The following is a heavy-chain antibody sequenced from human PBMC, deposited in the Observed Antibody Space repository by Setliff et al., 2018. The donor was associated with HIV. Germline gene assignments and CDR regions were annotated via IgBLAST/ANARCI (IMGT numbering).Heavy chain of an antibody. V-gene: IGHV4-34*01. D-gene: IGHD2-15*01. CDR2: IIHSGGT. CDR1: GGSFSGYY. Sequence: PSETLSLTCAVYGGSFSGYYWTWIRQPPGRGLEWIGEIIHSGGTNYNRPLKSRVTISVDTSKNQFSLNLSSVTAADTAVYYCARGGLGVVGAIDYWSQGTLVTVSS. J-gene: IGHJ4*02. CDR3: ARGGLGVVGAIDY.